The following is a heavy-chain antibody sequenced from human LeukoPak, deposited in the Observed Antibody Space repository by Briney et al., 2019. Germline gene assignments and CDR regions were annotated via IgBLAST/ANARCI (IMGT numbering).Heavy chain of an antibody. CDR3: TTDRGYSTLDD. V-gene: IGHV3-48*04. CDR1: GFTFSSYN. J-gene: IGHJ4*02. D-gene: IGHD3-10*01. CDR2: ISSSTGTM. Sequence: GGSLRLSCAASGFTFSSYNMNWVRQAPGKGLEWISYISSSTGTMYYADSVEGRSTISRDNAKKTLYLQMDSLRTDDTAVYYCTTDRGYSTLDDWGQGTLVTVSS.